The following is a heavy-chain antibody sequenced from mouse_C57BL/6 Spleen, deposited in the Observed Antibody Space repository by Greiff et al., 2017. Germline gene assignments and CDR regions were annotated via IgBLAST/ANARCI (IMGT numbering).Heavy chain of an antibody. CDR1: GYTFTDYY. D-gene: IGHD1-3*01. CDR2: FFPGSGST. CDR3: ARGSYKAWFAY. J-gene: IGHJ3*01. Sequence: QVQLQQSGPELVKPGASVKISCKASGYTFTDYYINWVKQRPGQGLEWIGWFFPGSGSTYYNEKFKGKATLTVDKSSSTDYMLLSSMTSEDSAVYCGARGSYKAWFAYWGQGTLVTVSA. V-gene: IGHV1-75*01.